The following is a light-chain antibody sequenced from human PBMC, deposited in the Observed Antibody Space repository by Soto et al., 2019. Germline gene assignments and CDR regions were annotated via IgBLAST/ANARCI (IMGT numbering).Light chain of an antibody. V-gene: IGKV3-20*01. J-gene: IGKJ5*01. Sequence: EIVLTQSPGTLSLSPGERATLSCRASQSVSAGYLAWYQQKPGQAPRLLIYGASNRATGIADRFSGSGSGTDFTLTISRLEPDDSAVYYCQQYGSSPTFGQGTRLEIK. CDR2: GAS. CDR3: QQYGSSPT. CDR1: QSVSAGY.